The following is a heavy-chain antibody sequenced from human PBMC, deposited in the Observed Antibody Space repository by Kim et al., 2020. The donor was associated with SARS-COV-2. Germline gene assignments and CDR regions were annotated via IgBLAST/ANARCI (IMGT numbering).Heavy chain of an antibody. V-gene: IGHV3-15*01. CDR2: IKSKTDGGTT. D-gene: IGHD2-2*02. Sequence: GGSLRLSCAASGFTFSNAWMSWVRQAPGKGLEWVGRIKSKTDGGTTDYAAPVKGRFTISRDDSKNTLYLQMNSLKTEDTAVYYCTTDSVVPAAIRGGYWGQGTLVTVSS. J-gene: IGHJ4*02. CDR3: TTDSVVPAAIRGGY. CDR1: GFTFSNAW.